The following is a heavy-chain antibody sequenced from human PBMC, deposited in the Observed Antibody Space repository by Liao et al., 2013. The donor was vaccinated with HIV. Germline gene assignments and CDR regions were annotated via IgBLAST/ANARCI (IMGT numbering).Heavy chain of an antibody. D-gene: IGHD6-19*01. Sequence: QVQLQESGPGLVKPSQTLSLTCTVSGGSISSSSYYWSWIRQPAGKGLEWIGRIYTSGSTNYNPSLKSRVTISVDTSKNQFSLKVSSVTAADTAVYYCARRSSGWYRKYFDYWGQGTLVTVSS. CDR2: IYTSGST. CDR3: ARRSSGWYRKYFDY. J-gene: IGHJ4*02. V-gene: IGHV4-61*02. CDR1: GGSISSSSYY.